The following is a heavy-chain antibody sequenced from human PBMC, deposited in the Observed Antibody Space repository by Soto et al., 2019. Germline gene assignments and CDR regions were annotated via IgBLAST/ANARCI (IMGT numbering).Heavy chain of an antibody. J-gene: IGHJ4*02. CDR2: ISGRGGST. CDR1: GFTFSSYA. V-gene: IGHV3-23*01. CDR3: AKDCRYYDFWSGYSFDY. D-gene: IGHD3-3*01. Sequence: LRLSCAASGFTFSSYALSWVRQAPGKGLEWVSAISGRGGSTYYAASVKGRFTISRDNSRNTLYLQMNSLRAEDTAVYYCAKDCRYYDFWSGYSFDYWGQGTLVTVSS.